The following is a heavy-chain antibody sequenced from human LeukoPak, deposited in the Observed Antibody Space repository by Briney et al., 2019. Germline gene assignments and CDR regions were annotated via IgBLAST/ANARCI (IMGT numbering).Heavy chain of an antibody. CDR3: ARVSGYCSDGVCRFDY. CDR2: IDDSGIT. V-gene: IGHV4-34*01. D-gene: IGHD2-8*01. J-gene: IGHJ4*02. Sequence: PGGSLRLSCAASGFTFSSYAMSWVRQPPGKGLEWIGEIDDSGITNYRPSLKSRVTISVDTSKNQLSLKLSSVTAADTAVYYCARVSGYCSDGVCRFDYWGQGTLVTVSS. CDR1: GFTFSSYA.